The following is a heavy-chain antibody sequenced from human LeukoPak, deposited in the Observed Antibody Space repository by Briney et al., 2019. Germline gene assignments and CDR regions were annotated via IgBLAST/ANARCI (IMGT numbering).Heavy chain of an antibody. J-gene: IGHJ4*02. CDR1: GFTFSSNW. CDR3: VVWGEDRSGHRFDF. D-gene: IGHD3-22*01. V-gene: IGHV3-7*01. CDR2: IKPDGSAQ. Sequence: PGGSLRLSCATSGFTFSSNWMSWVRHVPGRGLDWVANIKPDGSAQYYAASVKGRFTVSRDNAKNSLYLQMNSLRVEDTAVYYCVVWGEDRSGHRFDFWGQGTLVTVSS.